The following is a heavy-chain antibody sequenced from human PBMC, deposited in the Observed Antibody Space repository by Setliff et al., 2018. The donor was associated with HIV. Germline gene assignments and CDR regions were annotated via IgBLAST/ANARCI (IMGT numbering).Heavy chain of an antibody. Sequence: GASVKVSCKASGGAFSSYALSWVRQAPGQGLEWMGGIIPIFGTANYAQKFQGRVTFTRDSSASTVYMELSSLRSEDTAVYYCARCYYDSSGPTDDYGVSFWGQGTMVTVS. CDR3: ARCYYDSSGPTDDYGVSF. CDR1: GGAFSSYA. D-gene: IGHD3-22*01. V-gene: IGHV1-69*05. CDR2: IIPIFGTA. J-gene: IGHJ3*01.